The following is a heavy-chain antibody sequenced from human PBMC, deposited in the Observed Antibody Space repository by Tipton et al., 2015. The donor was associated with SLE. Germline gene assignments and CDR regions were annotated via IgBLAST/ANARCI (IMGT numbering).Heavy chain of an antibody. D-gene: IGHD1-26*01. V-gene: IGHV4-59*01. CDR1: GGSISSYY. J-gene: IGHJ3*02. Sequence: TLSLTCTVSGGSISSYYWSWIRQPPGKGLEWIGYIYYSGSTNYNPSLKSRVTISVDTSKNHFSLKLSSVTAADTAVYYCAIEWATNAFDIWGQGTMVTVSS. CDR3: AIEWATNAFDI. CDR2: IYYSGST.